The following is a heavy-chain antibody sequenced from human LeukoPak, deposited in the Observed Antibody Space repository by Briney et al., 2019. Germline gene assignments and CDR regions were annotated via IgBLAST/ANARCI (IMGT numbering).Heavy chain of an antibody. CDR2: ISSSSSYI. Sequence: PGGSLRLSCAASGFTFSSYSMNWVRQAPGKGLEWVSSISSSSSYIYYADSVKGRFTISRDNAKNSLYLQMNSLRAEDTAVYYCARGGHFWSGYWTRWGQGTLVTVSS. J-gene: IGHJ4*02. V-gene: IGHV3-21*01. D-gene: IGHD3-3*02. CDR1: GFTFSSYS. CDR3: ARGGHFWSGYWTR.